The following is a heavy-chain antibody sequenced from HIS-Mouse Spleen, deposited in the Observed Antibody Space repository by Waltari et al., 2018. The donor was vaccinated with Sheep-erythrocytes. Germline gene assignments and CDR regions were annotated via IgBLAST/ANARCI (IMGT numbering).Heavy chain of an antibody. CDR1: GFTFSSYG. Sequence: LRLSCAASGFTFSSYGMHWVRQAPGKGLEWVAVISYDGSNKYYADSVKGRFTSSRDKSKNTRYLQMNSRRAEDTAVYYWAKRYSGSYYYYYYYGMDVWGQGTTVTVSS. CDR2: ISYDGSNK. V-gene: IGHV3-30*18. D-gene: IGHD1-26*01. J-gene: IGHJ6*02. CDR3: AKRYSGSYYYYYYYGMDV.